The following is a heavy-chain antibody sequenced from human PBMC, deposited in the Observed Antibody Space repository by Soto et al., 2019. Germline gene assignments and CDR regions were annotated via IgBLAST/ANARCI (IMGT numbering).Heavy chain of an antibody. CDR3: ASVTRGYSGYDLGEYYFDY. V-gene: IGHV3-66*01. Sequence: GGSLRLSCAASGFTVSSNYMSWVRQAPGKGLEWVSVIYSGGSTYYADSVKGRFTISRDNSKNTLYLQMNSLRAEDTAVYYCASVTRGYSGYDLGEYYFDYWGQGTLVTVSS. CDR2: IYSGGST. J-gene: IGHJ4*02. CDR1: GFTVSSNY. D-gene: IGHD5-12*01.